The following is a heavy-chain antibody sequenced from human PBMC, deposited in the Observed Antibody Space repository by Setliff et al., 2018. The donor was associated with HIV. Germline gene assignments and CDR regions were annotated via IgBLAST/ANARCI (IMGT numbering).Heavy chain of an antibody. CDR1: GSSISTSYW. Sequence: SETLSLTCAVSGSSISTSYWWSWIRQPPGKGLEWIGEIIHSGSINYNPSLKSRVTISVDTYNNQFSLNMNSVNAADTAVYYCARGYASGYDAYGYWGQGTLVTVSS. CDR3: ARGYASGYDAYGY. J-gene: IGHJ4*02. V-gene: IGHV4-4*02. CDR2: IIHSGSI. D-gene: IGHD5-12*01.